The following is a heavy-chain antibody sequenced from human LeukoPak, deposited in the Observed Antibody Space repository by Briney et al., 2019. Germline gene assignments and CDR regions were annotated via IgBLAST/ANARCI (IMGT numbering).Heavy chain of an antibody. D-gene: IGHD3-3*01. V-gene: IGHV3-21*01. J-gene: IGHJ1*01. CDR3: AKLGSSHYDFWSGYYRLDTSAEYFQH. CDR1: GFTFDDYA. CDR2: ISSSSSYI. Sequence: PGGSLRLSCAASGFTFDDYAMHWVRQAPGKGLEWVSSISSSSSYIYYADSVKGRFTISRDNAKNSLYLQMNSLRAEDTAVYYCAKLGSSHYDFWSGYYRLDTSAEYFQHWGQGTLVTVSS.